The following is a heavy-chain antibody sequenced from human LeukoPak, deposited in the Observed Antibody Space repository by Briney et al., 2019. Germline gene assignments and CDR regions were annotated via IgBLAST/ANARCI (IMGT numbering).Heavy chain of an antibody. V-gene: IGHV3-48*01. CDR3: AKDQGYYDFWSDMGWFDP. D-gene: IGHD3-3*01. CDR1: GFTFSSYG. Sequence: GGSLRLSCAASGFTFSSYGMTWVRQAPGKGLEWVSYISSSSSTIYYADSVKGRFTISRDNSKNTLYLQMDSLRAEDTAVYYCAKDQGYYDFWSDMGWFDPWGQGTLVTVSS. CDR2: ISSSSSTI. J-gene: IGHJ5*02.